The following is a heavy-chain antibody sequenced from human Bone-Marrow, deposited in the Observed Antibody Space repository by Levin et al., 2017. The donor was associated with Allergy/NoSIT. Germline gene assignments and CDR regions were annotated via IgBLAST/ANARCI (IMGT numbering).Heavy chain of an antibody. CDR3: ARDPWLPRSAQLYGGYFDY. CDR2: IWNDGSNK. CDR1: GFTFSTYA. D-gene: IGHD3-10*01. V-gene: IGHV3-33*01. J-gene: IGHJ4*02. Sequence: GGSLRLSCAASGFTFSTYAIHWVRQAPGKGLEWVAVIWNDGSNKYYADSVKGRFTISRDNSKSTLYLQMNSLTAADTAVYFCARDPWLPRSAQLYGGYFDYWGQGTHVSVSS.